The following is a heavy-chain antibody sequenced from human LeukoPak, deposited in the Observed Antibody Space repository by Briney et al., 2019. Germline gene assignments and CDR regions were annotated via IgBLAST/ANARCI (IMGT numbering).Heavy chain of an antibody. V-gene: IGHV3-21*01. J-gene: IGHJ4*02. CDR2: ISSSSSYI. CDR3: ARAHRGYCSGGSCYSVDY. D-gene: IGHD2-15*01. CDR1: GFTFSNAW. Sequence: PGGSLRLSCAASGFTFSNAWMNWVRQAPGKGLEWVSFISSSSSYIYYADSVKGRFTISRDNAKNSLYLQMNSLRAEDTAVYYCARAHRGYCSGGSCYSVDYWGQGTLVTVSS.